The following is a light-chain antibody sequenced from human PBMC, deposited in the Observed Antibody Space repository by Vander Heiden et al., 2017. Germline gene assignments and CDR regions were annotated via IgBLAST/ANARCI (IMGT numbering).Light chain of an antibody. CDR2: GAS. Sequence: EIVMTQSPATLSVSPGERATLSCRASQSVSSNLAWYQQKPGQAPRLLIYGASTSATGIPARFSGSGSGTEFTLTISRLQSEDFAVYYCQQYYNWSTFGRGTKVEIK. J-gene: IGKJ4*02. CDR3: QQYYNWST. CDR1: QSVSSN. V-gene: IGKV3-15*01.